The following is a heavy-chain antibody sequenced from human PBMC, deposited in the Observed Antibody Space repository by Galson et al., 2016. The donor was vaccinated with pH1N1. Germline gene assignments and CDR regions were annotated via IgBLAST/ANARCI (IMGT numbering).Heavy chain of an antibody. D-gene: IGHD3-9*01. J-gene: IGHJ4*01. V-gene: IGHV3-7*01. CDR3: ARLNFDWLTFDY. CDR2: IKQDGSDK. CDR1: GFTFSNYW. Sequence: SLRLSCAASGFTFSNYWMSWVRQDPGKGLEWVANIKQDGSDKYYVDSVNDRFTIARDNTKNSLYQQLSSLIAEDTAVYYCARLNFDWLTFDYWRQGTLVTASS.